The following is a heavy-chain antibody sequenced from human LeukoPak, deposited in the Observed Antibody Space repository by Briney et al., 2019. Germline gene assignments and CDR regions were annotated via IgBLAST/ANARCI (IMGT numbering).Heavy chain of an antibody. D-gene: IGHD5-18*01. Sequence: PGGSLRLSCVASGFTFSSRDWMTWVRQAPGKGLEWVAVISYDGSSEYYADSVKGRFTISRDNSKNTLYLQMNSLRAEDTAVYYCARGRKDTAMGRNYYYYYMDVWGKGTTVTVSS. V-gene: IGHV3-30*03. CDR1: GFTFSSRDW. CDR2: ISYDGSSE. CDR3: ARGRKDTAMGRNYYYYYMDV. J-gene: IGHJ6*03.